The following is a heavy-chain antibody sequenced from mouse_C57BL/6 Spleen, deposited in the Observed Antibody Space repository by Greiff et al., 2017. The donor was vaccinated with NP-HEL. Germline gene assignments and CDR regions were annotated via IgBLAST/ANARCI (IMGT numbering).Heavy chain of an antibody. CDR3: ARDGVVAEAMDY. V-gene: IGHV1-80*01. D-gene: IGHD1-1*01. CDR1: GYAFSSYW. CDR2: IYPGDGDT. J-gene: IGHJ4*01. Sequence: VKLQESGAELVKPGASVKISCKASGYAFSSYWMNWVKQRPGKGLEWIGKIYPGDGDTNYNGKFKGKATLTADKSSSTAYMQLSSLTSEDSAVYFCARDGVVAEAMDYWGQGTSVTVSS.